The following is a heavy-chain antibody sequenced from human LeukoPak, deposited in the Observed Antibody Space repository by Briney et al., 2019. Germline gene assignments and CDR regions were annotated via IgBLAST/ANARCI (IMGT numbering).Heavy chain of an antibody. Sequence: GRSLTLSCAAYGFTFSSYAMHWVRQAPGKGLEWVAVISYDGSNKYYADSVKGRFTIARDNPKNTPYLQMNSLRAEDTAVYYCARSIAAAGAATWLVSDYWGQGTLVTVSS. CDR1: GFTFSSYA. D-gene: IGHD6-13*01. CDR2: ISYDGSNK. J-gene: IGHJ4*02. CDR3: ARSIAAAGAATWLVSDY. V-gene: IGHV3-30*04.